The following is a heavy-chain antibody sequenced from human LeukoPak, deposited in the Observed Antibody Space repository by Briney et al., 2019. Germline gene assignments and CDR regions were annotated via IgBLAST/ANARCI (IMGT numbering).Heavy chain of an antibody. D-gene: IGHD4-17*01. J-gene: IGHJ4*02. CDR1: GFTFDDYA. V-gene: IGHV3-9*01. CDR3: AKAQYGDYKIFDY. Sequence: PGGSLRLSCAASGFTFDDYAMHWVRQAPGKGLEWVSGISWNSGSIGYADSVKGRFTISRDNAKNSLYLQMNSLRAEDTALYYCAKAQYGDYKIFDYWGQGTLVTVSS. CDR2: ISWNSGSI.